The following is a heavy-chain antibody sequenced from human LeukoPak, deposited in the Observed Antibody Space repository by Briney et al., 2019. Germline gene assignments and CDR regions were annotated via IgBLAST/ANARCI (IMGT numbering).Heavy chain of an antibody. CDR2: IYYSGST. V-gene: IGHV4-39*07. D-gene: IGHD6-13*01. Sequence: PSETLSLTCTVSGGSISSSIYYWGWIRQPPGKGLEWIGSIYYSGSTYYNPSLKSRVTISVDTSKNQFSLKLSSVTAADTAVYYCARGEQQLASFDYWGQGTLVTVSP. CDR1: GGSISSSIYY. J-gene: IGHJ4*02. CDR3: ARGEQQLASFDY.